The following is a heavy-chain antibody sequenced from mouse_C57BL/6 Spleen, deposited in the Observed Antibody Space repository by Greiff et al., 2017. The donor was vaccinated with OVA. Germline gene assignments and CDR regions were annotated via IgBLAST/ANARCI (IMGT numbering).Heavy chain of an antibody. J-gene: IGHJ2*01. Sequence: QLQQSGPEPVKPGASVKIFCKASGYSFTDHIMNWVKQSTGTSLEWIGVIYPNYGTTSFNQKFKGKATLTVDQSASTAYMQLNSLTSEDSAVYYCARSYYYGTFDYWGQGTTLTVSS. CDR2: IYPNYGTT. D-gene: IGHD1-1*01. CDR3: ARSYYYGTFDY. CDR1: GYSFTDHI. V-gene: IGHV1-39*01.